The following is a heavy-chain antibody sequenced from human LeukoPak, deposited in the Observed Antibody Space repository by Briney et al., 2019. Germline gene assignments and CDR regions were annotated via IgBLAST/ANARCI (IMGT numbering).Heavy chain of an antibody. CDR3: ARDRAHYYDSSGYGY. V-gene: IGHV1-18*01. CDR1: GYTFTSYG. CDR2: ISAYNGNT. Sequence: ASVKVSRKASGYTFTSYGISWVRQAPGQGLEWMGWISAYNGNTNYAQKLQGRVTMTTDTSTSTAYMELRSLRSDDTAVYYCARDRAHYYDSSGYGYWGQGTLVTVSS. J-gene: IGHJ4*02. D-gene: IGHD3-22*01.